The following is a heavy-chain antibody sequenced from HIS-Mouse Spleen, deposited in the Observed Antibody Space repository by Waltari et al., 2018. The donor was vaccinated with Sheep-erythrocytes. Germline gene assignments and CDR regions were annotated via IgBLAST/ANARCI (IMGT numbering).Heavy chain of an antibody. V-gene: IGHV3-13*01. D-gene: IGHD1-26*01. J-gene: IGHJ3*02. CDR2: MGTAGDT. CDR1: GFTFSSYD. CDR3: ARANSGSYDDAFDI. Sequence: EVQLVESGGGLVQPGGSLRLSCAASGFTFSSYDMHWVRQATGKGLEWVSAMGTAGDTYYPGYVKGRFTISRENAKNSLYLQMNSLRAGDTAVYYCARANSGSYDDAFDIWGQGTMVTVSS.